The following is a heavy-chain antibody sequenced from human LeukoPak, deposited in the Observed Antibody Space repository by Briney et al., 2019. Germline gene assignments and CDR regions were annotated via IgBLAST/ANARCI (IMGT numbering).Heavy chain of an antibody. J-gene: IGHJ4*02. CDR2: IYPGDSDT. CDR1: GYTFTNYW. CDR3: ARVLYSSDWPYYFDY. V-gene: IGHV5-51*01. D-gene: IGHD6-19*01. Sequence: GGSLKISCKGSGYTFTNYWIGWVRQMPGKGLEWMAIIYPGDSDTTYDPAFQGQVAFSVDKSVSTAYLQWSSLKASDTAMYYCARVLYSSDWPYYFDYWGQGTLVTVSS.